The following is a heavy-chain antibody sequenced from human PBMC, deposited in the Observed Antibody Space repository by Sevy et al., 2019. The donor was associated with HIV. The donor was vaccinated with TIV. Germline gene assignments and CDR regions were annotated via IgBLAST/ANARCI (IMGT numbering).Heavy chain of an antibody. J-gene: IGHJ4*02. V-gene: IGHV3-7*01. CDR2: MRQDGSEK. CDR1: GFTFSSYW. Sequence: GESLKISCAASGFTFSSYWMTWVRQAPGKGLEWVANMRQDGSEKCYVDSVKGRFTISRDNAKNSLYLQMNSLRAEDTAVYYCARGIYGSGSRLGLGYWGQGTLVTVSS. CDR3: ARGIYGSGSRLGLGY. D-gene: IGHD3-10*01.